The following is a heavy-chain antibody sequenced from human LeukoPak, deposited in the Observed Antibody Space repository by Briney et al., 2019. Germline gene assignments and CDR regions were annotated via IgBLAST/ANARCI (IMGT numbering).Heavy chain of an antibody. CDR2: ISSSSSYI. V-gene: IGHV3-21*01. Sequence: GGSLRLSCAASGFTFSSYSMNWVHQAPGKGLEWVSSISSSSSYIYYADSVKGRFTISRDNAKNSLYLQMNSLRAEDTAVYYCARVPYSSSWRGSDYWGQGTLVTVSS. J-gene: IGHJ4*02. CDR3: ARVPYSSSWRGSDY. D-gene: IGHD6-13*01. CDR1: GFTFSSYS.